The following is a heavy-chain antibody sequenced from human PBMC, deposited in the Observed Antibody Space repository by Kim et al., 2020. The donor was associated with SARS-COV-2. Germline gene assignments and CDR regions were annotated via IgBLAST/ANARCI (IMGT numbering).Heavy chain of an antibody. V-gene: IGHV3-9*01. CDR3: AKVLLRYSSSWWEVFDY. Sequence: GGSLRLSCAASGFTFGDYAMHWVRQAPGKGLEWVSGISWNSGSIGYADSVKGRFTISRDNAKNSLYLQMNSLRAEDTALYYCAKVLLRYSSSWWEVFDYWGQGTLVTVSS. CDR2: ISWNSGSI. J-gene: IGHJ4*02. CDR1: GFTFGDYA. D-gene: IGHD6-13*01.